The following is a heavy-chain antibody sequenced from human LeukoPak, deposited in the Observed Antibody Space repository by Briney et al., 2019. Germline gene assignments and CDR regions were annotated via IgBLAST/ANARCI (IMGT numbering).Heavy chain of an antibody. Sequence: ASVKVSCKASGYTFTSYYMHWVRQAPGQGLEWMGIINPSGGSTSYAQKFQGRVTMTRDTSTSTVYMELSSLRSEDTAVYYCARGVPVVTAIPVNFDYWGQGTLGTVS. CDR3: ARGVPVVTAIPVNFDY. J-gene: IGHJ4*02. D-gene: IGHD2-21*02. CDR2: INPSGGST. CDR1: GYTFTSYY. V-gene: IGHV1-46*01.